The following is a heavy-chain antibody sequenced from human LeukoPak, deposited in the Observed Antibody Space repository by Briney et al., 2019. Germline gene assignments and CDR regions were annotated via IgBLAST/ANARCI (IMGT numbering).Heavy chain of an antibody. CDR2: ITSGSSYI. V-gene: IGHV3-21*01. Sequence: GGSLRLSCAASGFTFSSYNMNWVRQAPGKGLEWVSSITSGSSYIYYADSVKGRFTISRDNAKNSLYLQMNSLRAEDTAVYYCAREDKGWYHTYMDVWGKGTTVTVSS. CDR1: GFTFSSYN. J-gene: IGHJ6*03. CDR3: AREDKGWYHTYMDV. D-gene: IGHD6-19*01.